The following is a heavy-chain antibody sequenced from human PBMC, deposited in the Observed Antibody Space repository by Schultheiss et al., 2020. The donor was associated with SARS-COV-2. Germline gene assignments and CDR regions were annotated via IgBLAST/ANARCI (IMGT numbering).Heavy chain of an antibody. Sequence: GGSLRLSCAASGFTFSSYAMSWVRQAPGKGLEWVSAISGSGGSTYYADSVKGRFTISRDNSNNTLSLQMNSLRAEDTAVYYCARDQVWIAAAGTLDYWGQGTLVTVSS. CDR3: ARDQVWIAAAGTLDY. J-gene: IGHJ4*02. CDR1: GFTFSSYA. CDR2: ISGSGGST. D-gene: IGHD6-13*01. V-gene: IGHV3-23*01.